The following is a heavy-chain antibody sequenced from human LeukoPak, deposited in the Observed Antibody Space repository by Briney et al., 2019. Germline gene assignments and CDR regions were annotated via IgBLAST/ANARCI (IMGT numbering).Heavy chain of an antibody. D-gene: IGHD3-22*01. J-gene: IGHJ4*02. CDR3: ARWDYDSCFFDY. CDR1: LGSLSSDD. V-gene: IGHV4-59*01. Sequence: SQTLSLTCTVSLGSLSSDDCSWVRQPPGQGLEWSGYIYYSVSTNYNPSLKSRVTISVDTSKNQFSLKLSSVTAADTAVYYCARWDYDSCFFDYWGQGTLVTVSS. CDR2: IYYSVST.